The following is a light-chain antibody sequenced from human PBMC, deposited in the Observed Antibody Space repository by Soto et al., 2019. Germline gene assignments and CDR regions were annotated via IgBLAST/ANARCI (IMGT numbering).Light chain of an antibody. Sequence: QSALTQPISVSGSPGQSITISCTGNSNDISGYNYVSWYQLHPGKAPKLIIYEVNNRPSGLSNRFSGSKSGNTASLTISGLQADDEGDYYCSSYTSDTSPYVFGTGTKLTVL. V-gene: IGLV2-14*01. CDR2: EVN. CDR3: SSYTSDTSPYV. CDR1: SNDISGYNY. J-gene: IGLJ1*01.